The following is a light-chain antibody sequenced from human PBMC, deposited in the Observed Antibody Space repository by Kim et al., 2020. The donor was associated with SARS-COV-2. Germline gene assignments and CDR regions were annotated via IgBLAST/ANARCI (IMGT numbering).Light chain of an antibody. V-gene: IGKV1-5*03. CDR3: LQHHSYLLT. CDR1: QSIGTW. J-gene: IGKJ4*01. Sequence: DIQMTQSPSTLSVSVGDRVTITCRASQSIGTWLAWYQQKPGKAPRLLIYEASNLDSGVPSRFSGSGSGTEFTLTISSLQPEDFATYYCLQHHSYLLTFGGGTKVDIK. CDR2: EAS.